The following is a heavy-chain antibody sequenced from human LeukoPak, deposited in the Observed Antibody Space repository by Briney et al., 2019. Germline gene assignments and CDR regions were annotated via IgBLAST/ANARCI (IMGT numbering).Heavy chain of an antibody. CDR3: ARGLVWRFLLDSRRDSFDI. D-gene: IGHD3-16*01. V-gene: IGHV4-39*07. Sequence: PSETLSLTCTVSGGSISSSSYYWGWIRQPPGKGLEWLGEISHSGTTTYNPSLKSRVTISVDTSKNQFSLRLRSVTAADTAVYYCARGLVWRFLLDSRRDSFDIWGQGTTITVSS. J-gene: IGHJ3*02. CDR1: GGSISSSSYY. CDR2: ISHSGTT.